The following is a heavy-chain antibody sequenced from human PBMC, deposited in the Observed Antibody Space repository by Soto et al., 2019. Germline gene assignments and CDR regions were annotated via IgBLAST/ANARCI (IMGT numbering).Heavy chain of an antibody. V-gene: IGHV3-74*01. D-gene: IGHD3-16*01. CDR2: INSDGSIT. J-gene: IGHJ4*02. CDR3: ARGGSSDLDF. CDR1: GFTFSRYW. Sequence: EVQLVESGGGLVQPGGSLRLSCAASGFTFSRYWMHWVRQSPGKGLVWVSRINSDGSITIYADFVKGRFTISRDNAKNKVSLQVNNLRVDDTAVYYCARGGSSDLDFWGQGTLVTVSS.